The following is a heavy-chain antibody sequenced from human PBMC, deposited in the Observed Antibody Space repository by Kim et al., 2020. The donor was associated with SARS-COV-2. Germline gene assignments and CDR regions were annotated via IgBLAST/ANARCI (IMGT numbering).Heavy chain of an antibody. CDR1: GFTFGDYA. CDR2: IRSKAYGGTT. J-gene: IGHJ6*02. Sequence: GGSLRLSCTASGFTFGDYAMSWVRQAPGKGLEWVGFIRSKAYGGTTEYAASVKGRFTISRDDSKSIAYLQMNSLKTEDTAVYYCTRDAPLLRYFDFKLFYYYGMDVWGQGTTVTVSS. V-gene: IGHV3-49*04. CDR3: TRDAPLLRYFDFKLFYYYGMDV. D-gene: IGHD3-9*01.